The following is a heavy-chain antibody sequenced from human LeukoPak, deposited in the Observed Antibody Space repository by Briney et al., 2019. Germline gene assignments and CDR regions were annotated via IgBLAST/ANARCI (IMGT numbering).Heavy chain of an antibody. J-gene: IGHJ4*02. D-gene: IGHD3-3*01. Sequence: QPGGSLRLSCAASGFTFSSYAMSWVRQAPGKGLEWVSAISGSGGSTYYADSVKGRFTISRDNSKNTLYLQMNSLRAEDTAVYYCATSTYYDFWSGYYTVDYWGQGTLVTVSS. CDR1: GFTFSSYA. CDR2: ISGSGGST. CDR3: ATSTYYDFWSGYYTVDY. V-gene: IGHV3-23*01.